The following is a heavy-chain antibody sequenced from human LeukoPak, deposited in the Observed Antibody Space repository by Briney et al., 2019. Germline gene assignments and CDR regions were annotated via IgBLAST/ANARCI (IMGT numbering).Heavy chain of an antibody. D-gene: IGHD1-26*01. V-gene: IGHV3-23*01. CDR1: GFTFSSYA. J-gene: IGHJ4*02. CDR2: ISGSGGRI. CDR3: ATSKYSGSY. Sequence: GGSLRLSCAASGFTFSSYAMSWVRQAPGKGLEWVSAISGSGGRIYYGASVKGRFTISRDNSKNTLNLQMNSLRAEDTAVYYCATSKYSGSYWGQGTLVTVSS.